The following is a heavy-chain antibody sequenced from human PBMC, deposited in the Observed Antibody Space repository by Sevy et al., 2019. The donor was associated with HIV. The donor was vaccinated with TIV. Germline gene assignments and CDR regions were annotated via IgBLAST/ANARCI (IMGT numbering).Heavy chain of an antibody. CDR2: ISSSGSSI. D-gene: IGHD2-8*01. J-gene: IGHJ5*02. V-gene: IGHV3-48*03. Sequence: GGSLRLSCTASGFTFSSYDMNWVRQAPGKGLEWVSKISSSGSSIYYAGSVKGRFTISRDNAKNSLNLQMNSLRAEDTAVYYCTRNGGAVDNGFDPWGQGTLVTVSS. CDR1: GFTFSSYD. CDR3: TRNGGAVDNGFDP.